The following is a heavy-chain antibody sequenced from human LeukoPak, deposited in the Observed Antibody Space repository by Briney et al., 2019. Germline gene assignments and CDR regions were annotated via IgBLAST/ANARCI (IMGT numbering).Heavy chain of an antibody. D-gene: IGHD3-10*01. CDR1: GFTFDDYG. Sequence: GGSLRLSCAASGFTFDDYGMSWVRQAPGKGLEWVSGINWNGGSTGYADSVKGRFTISRDNDKNSLYLQMNSLRPEDTALYYCARSRDYYGSGSFDYWGQGTLVTVSS. CDR2: INWNGGST. V-gene: IGHV3-20*04. J-gene: IGHJ4*02. CDR3: ARSRDYYGSGSFDY.